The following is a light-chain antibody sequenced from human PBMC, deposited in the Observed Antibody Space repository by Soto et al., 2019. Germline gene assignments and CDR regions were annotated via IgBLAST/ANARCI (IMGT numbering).Light chain of an antibody. J-gene: IGLJ1*01. V-gene: IGLV2-8*01. CDR2: EVS. CDR1: SSDVGGYDD. Sequence: SALTQPPSASGSPVQSVTISCTGTSSDVGGYDDVSWYQQHPGEAPKLRIYEVSKRPSGVPDRFSGSKSGNTASLAVSGLQAEDEADYYCTSYAGSNNFPDVFGTGTKVTVL. CDR3: TSYAGSNNFPDV.